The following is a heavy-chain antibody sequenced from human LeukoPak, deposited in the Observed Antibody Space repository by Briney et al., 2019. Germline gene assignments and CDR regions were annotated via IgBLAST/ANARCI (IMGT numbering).Heavy chain of an antibody. Sequence: ASVKVSCKASGYTFTGYYMLWVRQAPGQGLEWMGWINPNSGGTNYAQKLQGRVTMTTDTSTSTAYMELRSLRSDDTAVYYCARDYPYYDYGDYWGQGTLVTVSS. CDR1: GYTFTGYY. D-gene: IGHD3-10*01. J-gene: IGHJ4*02. CDR2: INPNSGGT. CDR3: ARDYPYYDYGDY. V-gene: IGHV1-2*02.